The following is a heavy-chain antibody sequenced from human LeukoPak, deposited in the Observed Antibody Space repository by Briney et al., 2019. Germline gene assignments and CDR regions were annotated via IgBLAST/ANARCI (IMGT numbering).Heavy chain of an antibody. CDR2: ISSSGSTI. D-gene: IGHD1-26*01. CDR3: ARDRLRSGSYFTSRLAAVGGDYFDY. V-gene: IGHV3-11*04. J-gene: IGHJ4*02. Sequence: PGGSLRLSCAASGFTFSDYYMSWIRQAPGKGLEWVSYISSSGSTIYYADSVKGRFTISRDNAKNSLYLQMNSLRAEDTAVYYCARDRLRSGSYFTSRLAAVGGDYFDYWGQGTLVTVSS. CDR1: GFTFSDYY.